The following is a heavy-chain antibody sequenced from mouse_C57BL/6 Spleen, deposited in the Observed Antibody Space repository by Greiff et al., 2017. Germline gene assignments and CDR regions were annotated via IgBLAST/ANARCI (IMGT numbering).Heavy chain of an antibody. CDR2: IDPSDSYT. CDR1: GYTFTSYW. CDR3: ARPAGWDYAMDY. Sequence: VKLQQPGAELVMPGASVKLSCKASGYTFTSYWMHWVKQRPGQGLEWIGEIDPSDSYTNYNQKFKGKSTLTVDKSSSTAYMQLSSLTSEDSAVYYCARPAGWDYAMDYWGQGTSVTVSS. V-gene: IGHV1-69*01. J-gene: IGHJ4*01. D-gene: IGHD3-2*02.